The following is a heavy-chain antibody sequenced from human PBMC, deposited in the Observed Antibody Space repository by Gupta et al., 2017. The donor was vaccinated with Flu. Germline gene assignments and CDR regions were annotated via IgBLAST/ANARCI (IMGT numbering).Heavy chain of an antibody. J-gene: IGHJ3*02. CDR2: ISGSGGST. V-gene: IGHV3-23*01. CDR3: AKGRVYYYDSSGYYRDAFDI. Sequence: EVQLLESGGGLVQPGGSLRLSCAASGFTFRSYAMSWVRQAPGKGLEWVSAISGSGGSTYYADSVKGRFTISRDNSKNTLYLQMNSLRAEDTAVYYCAKGRVYYYDSSGYYRDAFDIWGQGTMVTVAS. D-gene: IGHD3-22*01. CDR1: GFTFRSYA.